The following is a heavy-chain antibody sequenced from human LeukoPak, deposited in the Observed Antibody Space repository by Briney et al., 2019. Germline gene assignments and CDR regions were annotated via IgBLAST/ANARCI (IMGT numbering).Heavy chain of an antibody. CDR3: ARDSGRGTSSSRLFDY. Sequence: SETLSLTCTVSGGSVSCGSYYWSWIRQPPGKGLEWIGYIYYSGSTNYNPSLKSRVTISVDTSKNQFSLKLSSVTAADTAVYYCARDSGRGTSSSRLFDYWGQGTLVTVSS. D-gene: IGHD2-2*01. J-gene: IGHJ4*02. CDR2: IYYSGST. CDR1: GGSVSCGSYY. V-gene: IGHV4-61*01.